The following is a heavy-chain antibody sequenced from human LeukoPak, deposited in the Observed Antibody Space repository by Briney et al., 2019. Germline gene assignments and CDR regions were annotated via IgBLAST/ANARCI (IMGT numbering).Heavy chain of an antibody. CDR3: ASATHEQWLVQWRYYFDY. J-gene: IGHJ4*02. CDR2: IYYSGST. CDR1: GGSISSSSYY. Sequence: SETLSLTCTVSGGSISSSSYYWGWIRQPPGKGLEWIGSIYYSGSTYYNPSLKSRVTISVDTSKNQVSLKLSSVTAADTAVYYCASATHEQWLVQWRYYFDYWGQGTLVTVSS. D-gene: IGHD6-19*01. V-gene: IGHV4-39*01.